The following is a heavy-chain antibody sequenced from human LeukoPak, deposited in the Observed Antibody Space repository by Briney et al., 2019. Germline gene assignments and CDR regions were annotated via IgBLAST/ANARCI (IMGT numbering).Heavy chain of an antibody. CDR3: AKTSGYSYGWFDP. Sequence: GGSLRLSCAASGFTFSSYGMHWVRQAPGKGLEWVAFIRYDGSNKYYADSVKGRFTISRDNSKNTLYLQMNSLRAEYTAVYYCAKTSGYSYGWFDPWGQGTLVTVSS. CDR1: GFTFSSYG. CDR2: IRYDGSNK. J-gene: IGHJ5*02. D-gene: IGHD5-18*01. V-gene: IGHV3-30*02.